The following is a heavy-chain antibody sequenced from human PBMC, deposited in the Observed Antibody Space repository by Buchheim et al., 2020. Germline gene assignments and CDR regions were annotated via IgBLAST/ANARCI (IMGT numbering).Heavy chain of an antibody. Sequence: QVQLQESGPGLVKPSETLSLTCTVSGGSISSYYWSWIRQPPGKGLEWIGYISYSGSTNYNPSLKSRVSISVDRSKNQFSLNLRSVAAADTAVYYCARHGGYVPFFCYWGQGTL. CDR1: GGSISSYY. CDR3: ARHGGYVPFFCY. CDR2: ISYSGST. D-gene: IGHD1-1*01. J-gene: IGHJ4*02. V-gene: IGHV4-59*08.